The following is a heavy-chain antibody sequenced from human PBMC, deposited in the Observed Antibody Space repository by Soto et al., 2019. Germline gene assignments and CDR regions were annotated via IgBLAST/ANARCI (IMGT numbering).Heavy chain of an antibody. CDR1: GFTFSSYG. V-gene: IGHV3-33*01. CDR2: VWYDGTNK. CDR3: VRGTSTSPDY. J-gene: IGHJ4*02. Sequence: QVELVESGGGVVQPGRSLRLSCAASGFTFSSYGMHWVRQAPGKGLEWVAVVWYDGTNKNYADSVKGRFTISRDNSKNTLYLQMNSLRAEDTAVYYCVRGTSTSPDYRGQGTLVTVSS. D-gene: IGHD2-2*01.